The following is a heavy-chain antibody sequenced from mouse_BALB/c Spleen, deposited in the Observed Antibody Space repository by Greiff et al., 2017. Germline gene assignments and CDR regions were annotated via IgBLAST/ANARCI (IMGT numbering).Heavy chain of an antibody. CDR3: ARGGWDENY. V-gene: IGHV1-9*01. D-gene: IGHD4-1*01. J-gene: IGHJ2*01. Sequence: EDILEWIGEILPGSGSTNYNEKFKGKATFTADTSSNTAYMQLSSLTSEDSAVYYCARGGWDENYWGQGTTLTVSS. CDR2: ILPGSGST.